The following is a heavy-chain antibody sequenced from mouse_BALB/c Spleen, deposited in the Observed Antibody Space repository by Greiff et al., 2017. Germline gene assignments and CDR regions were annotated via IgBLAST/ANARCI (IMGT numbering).Heavy chain of an antibody. V-gene: IGHV5-15*02. CDR3: ARGSAMDY. CDR1: GFTFSDYG. J-gene: IGHJ4*01. Sequence: EVQRVESGGGLVQPGGSRKLSCAASGFTFSDYGMAWVRQAPGKGPEWVAFISNLAYSIYYADTVTGRFTISRENAKNTLYLEMSSLRSEDTAMYYCARGSAMDYWGQGTSVTVSS. CDR2: ISNLAYSI.